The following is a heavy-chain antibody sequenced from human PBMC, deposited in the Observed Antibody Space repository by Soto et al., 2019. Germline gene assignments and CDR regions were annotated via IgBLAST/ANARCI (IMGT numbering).Heavy chain of an antibody. CDR1: GFTFSSYG. D-gene: IGHD3-16*01. CDR2: IWYDGSNK. Sequence: QVQLVESGGGVVQPGRSLRLSCAASGFTFSSYGMHWVRQAPGKGLEWVAVIWYDGSNKYYADSVKGRFTISRDNSKNPLYLQMNSLRAEDTAVYYCARARGSGAASDYWGQGTLVTVSS. CDR3: ARARGSGAASDY. V-gene: IGHV3-33*01. J-gene: IGHJ4*02.